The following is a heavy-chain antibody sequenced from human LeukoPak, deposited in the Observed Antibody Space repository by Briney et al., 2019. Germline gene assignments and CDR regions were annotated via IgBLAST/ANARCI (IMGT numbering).Heavy chain of an antibody. Sequence: GRYLRLSCEGSGSTFGDYGMHWVRQAPGKGLQWLAVVWANGNTKYYADSVKGRFTISRDNSKNTLHLQIDSLRAEDTATYYCTRDNANRAYDYWGQGTLVTVSS. J-gene: IGHJ4*02. CDR1: GSTFGDYG. D-gene: IGHD2-2*01. V-gene: IGHV3-33*01. CDR3: TRDNANRAYDY. CDR2: VWANGNTK.